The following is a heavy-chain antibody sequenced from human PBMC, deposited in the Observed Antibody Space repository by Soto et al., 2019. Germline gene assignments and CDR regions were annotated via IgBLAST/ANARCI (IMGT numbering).Heavy chain of an antibody. V-gene: IGHV4-4*02. J-gene: IGHJ5*02. CDR2: IYYLVRT. Sequence: SETLSLTYSVSGGSIITSNWWNWFRQPPGRGLEWIGEIYYLVRTNFNPSLKSRVTISIDKSKNQVSLRLSSVTAADTAVYYCARRAVAGTSWFDPWGQGTQVTVSS. D-gene: IGHD6-19*01. CDR3: ARRAVAGTSWFDP. CDR1: GGSIITSNW.